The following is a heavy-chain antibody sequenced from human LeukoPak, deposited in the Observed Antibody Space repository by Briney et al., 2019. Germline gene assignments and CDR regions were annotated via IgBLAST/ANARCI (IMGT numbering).Heavy chain of an antibody. Sequence: WASVKVSCKASGYTFTGYYMHWVRQAPGQGLEWMGWIKPNSGGTRSAQKFQGRVTMTRDTATGTAYMELSSLRYDDTAVYYCATNILVRDIINWFDPWGQGTLVTVSS. CDR3: ATNILVRDIINWFDP. D-gene: IGHD3-10*01. CDR2: IKPNSGGT. CDR1: GYTFTGYY. V-gene: IGHV1-2*02. J-gene: IGHJ5*02.